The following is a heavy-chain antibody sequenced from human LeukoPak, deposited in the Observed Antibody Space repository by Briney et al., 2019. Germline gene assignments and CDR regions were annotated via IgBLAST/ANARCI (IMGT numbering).Heavy chain of an antibody. D-gene: IGHD2-21*02. Sequence: PGGSLRLSCAASGLTFSSYVMSWVRQAPGKGLEWVSGISGSGGSTYYADSVKGRFTISRDSSNNTLYLQMNSLRAEDTAVYYCAKDRRSIVVVTAIDHWGQGTLVTVSS. CDR2: ISGSGGST. V-gene: IGHV3-23*01. CDR1: GLTFSSYV. CDR3: AKDRRSIVVVTAIDH. J-gene: IGHJ4*02.